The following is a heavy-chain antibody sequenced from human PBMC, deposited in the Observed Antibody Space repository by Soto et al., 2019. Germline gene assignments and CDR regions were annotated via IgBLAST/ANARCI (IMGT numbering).Heavy chain of an antibody. CDR1: GFTFSYYW. CDR3: ARRGREAFYYYMDV. CDR2: IYPDDSDA. Sequence: PGESLKISCQASGFTFSYYWIGWVRQMPGKGLEWMGIIYPDDSDARYNPSFQGRVTMSADKSNSTAYLQWRSLKASDTAIYYCARRGREAFYYYMDVWGQGPTVTVS. J-gene: IGHJ6*02. V-gene: IGHV5-51*01.